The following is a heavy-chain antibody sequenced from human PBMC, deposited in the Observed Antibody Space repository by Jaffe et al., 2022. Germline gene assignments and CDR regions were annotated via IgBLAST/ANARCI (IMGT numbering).Heavy chain of an antibody. Sequence: EVQLVESGGGLVQPGRSLRLSCTASGFTFGDYAMSWFRQAPGKGLEWVGFIRSKAYGGTTEYAASVKGRFTISRDDSKSIAYLQMNSLKTEDTAVYYCTRDRGPGGVIVTHRKNYYYYMDVWGKGTTVTVSS. CDR2: IRSKAYGGTT. V-gene: IGHV3-49*03. CDR1: GFTFGDYA. J-gene: IGHJ6*03. CDR3: TRDRGPGGVIVTHRKNYYYYMDV. D-gene: IGHD3-16*02.